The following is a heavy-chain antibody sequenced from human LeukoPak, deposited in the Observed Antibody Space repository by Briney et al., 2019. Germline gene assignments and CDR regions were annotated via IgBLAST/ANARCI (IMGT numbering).Heavy chain of an antibody. CDR3: ASDRYFDRVRAPSKWFDP. V-gene: IGHV3-74*01. D-gene: IGHD3-9*01. CDR1: GFTFSNYS. CDR2: INNDGSYT. J-gene: IGHJ5*02. Sequence: GRSLRLSCVASGFTFSNYSMYWVRQAPGKGLVWVGGINNDGSYTNYADSVKGRITISRDNDKNTPFLQMNSLRAEDPAGYYCASDRYFDRVRAPSKWFDPWGQGTLVAVSS.